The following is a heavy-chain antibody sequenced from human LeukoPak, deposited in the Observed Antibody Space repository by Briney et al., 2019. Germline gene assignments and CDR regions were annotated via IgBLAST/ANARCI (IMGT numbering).Heavy chain of an antibody. V-gene: IGHV1-46*01. D-gene: IGHD3-10*01. CDR3: ARVGFGELFQPVFDY. Sequence: GASVKVSCKASGYTFTSHYMHWVRQAPEKGLEWMGIINPSGGSTSYAQKFQGRVTMTRDTSTSTVYMELSSLRSEDTAVYYCARVGFGELFQPVFDYWGQGTLVTVSS. CDR1: GYTFTSHY. CDR2: INPSGGST. J-gene: IGHJ4*02.